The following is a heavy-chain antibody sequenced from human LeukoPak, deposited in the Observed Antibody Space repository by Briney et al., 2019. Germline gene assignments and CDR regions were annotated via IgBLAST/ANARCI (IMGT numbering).Heavy chain of an antibody. CDR2: ISGSGGST. D-gene: IGHD3-10*01. J-gene: IGHJ6*02. CDR1: GFISSSYV. V-gene: IGHV3-23*01. CDR3: ATNRGFGEFYSPYYHYGMDV. Sequence: PGGSLRLSCAASGFISSSYVMSWVRQAPGKGLEWVSVISGSGGSTYYADSVKGRFTISRDNSKNTLYLQMNSLRAEDTAVYYCATNRGFGEFYSPYYHYGMDVWGQGTTVTVSS.